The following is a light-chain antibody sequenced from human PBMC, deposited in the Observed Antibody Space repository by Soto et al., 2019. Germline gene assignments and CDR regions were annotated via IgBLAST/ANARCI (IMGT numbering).Light chain of an antibody. CDR2: DAS. J-gene: IGKJ5*01. V-gene: IGKV3-15*01. CDR1: QSVSSD. CDR3: QQYNRWPPIT. Sequence: EIVMTQSPVTLSVSPGERATLSCRASQSVSSDLAWYQQKPGQAPRLLIYDASTRATGIPARFSGSGSGTEFTLTISSLQSEDFAVYYCQQYNRWPPITFGQGTRLEIK.